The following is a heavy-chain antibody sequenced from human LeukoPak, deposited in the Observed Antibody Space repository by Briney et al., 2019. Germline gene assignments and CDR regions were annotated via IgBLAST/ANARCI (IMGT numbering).Heavy chain of an antibody. Sequence: PGGSLRLSCVTSGFTFSLHGMHWVRQAPGKGLEWVSSISGGGSANYADPVKARFSISRDNSKGTLDLQMNSLRADDTAVYYCVKGGAYGSGSYCDSWGQGTLVTVSS. CDR1: GFTFSLHG. CDR2: ISGGGSA. CDR3: VKGGAYGSGSYCDS. V-gene: IGHV3-23*01. D-gene: IGHD3-10*01. J-gene: IGHJ4*02.